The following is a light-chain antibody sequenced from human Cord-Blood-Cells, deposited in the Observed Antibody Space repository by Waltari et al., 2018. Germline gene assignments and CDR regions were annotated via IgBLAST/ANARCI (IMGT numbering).Light chain of an antibody. CDR3: QVWDSSSDHWV. V-gene: IGLV3-21*04. CDR2: YDS. CDR1: NIGSKS. Sequence: SYVLTQPPSVSVAPGKTARITCGGNNIGSKSVHWYQQKPGQAPVLVSYYDSDRPSGLPERFSGSNSGNTATLTISRVEAGDEADYYCQVWDSSSDHWVFGGGTKLTVL. J-gene: IGLJ3*02.